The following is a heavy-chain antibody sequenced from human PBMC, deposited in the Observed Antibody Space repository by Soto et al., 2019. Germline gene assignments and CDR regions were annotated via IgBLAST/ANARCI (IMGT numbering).Heavy chain of an antibody. CDR2: IIPIFGTA. V-gene: IGHV1-69*13. J-gene: IGHJ5*02. CDR3: VYSSSAYSNNWFDP. CDR1: GGTFSSYA. D-gene: IGHD6-6*01. Sequence: SVKVSCKASGGTFSSYAISWVRQAPGQGLEWMGGIIPIFGTANCAQKFQGRVTITADESTSTAYMELSSLRSEDTAVYYCVYSSSAYSNNWFDPWGQGTLVTV.